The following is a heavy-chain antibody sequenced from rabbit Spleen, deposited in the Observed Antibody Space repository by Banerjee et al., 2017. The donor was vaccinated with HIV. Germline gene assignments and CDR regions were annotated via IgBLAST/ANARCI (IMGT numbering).Heavy chain of an antibody. D-gene: IGHD2-1*01. Sequence: QSLEESGGDLVKPGASLTLTCTASGFYFSSNYYMCWVRQAPGKGLEWIACIYGGSNGSPVYASWAKGRFTISKSSSSTVTLQMTSLTAADTATYFCARGSAAMAMVITGFYLTLWGPGTLVTVS. CDR1: GFYFSSNYY. V-gene: IGHV1S40*01. CDR3: ARGSAAMAMVITGFYLTL. CDR2: IYGGSNGSP. J-gene: IGHJ4*01.